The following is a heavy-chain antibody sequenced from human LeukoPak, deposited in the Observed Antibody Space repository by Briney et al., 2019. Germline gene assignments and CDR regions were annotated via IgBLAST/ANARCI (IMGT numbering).Heavy chain of an antibody. D-gene: IGHD5-18*01. Sequence: KPSETLSLTCTVSGGSISSSSYYWSWIRQPPGKGLGWIGEINHSGSTNYNPSLKSRVTISVDTSKNQFSLKLSSVTAADTAVYYCARQEQLWLGYYYYYYMDVWGKGTTVTISS. CDR1: GGSISSSSYY. V-gene: IGHV4-39*01. CDR3: ARQEQLWLGYYYYYYMDV. J-gene: IGHJ6*03. CDR2: INHSGST.